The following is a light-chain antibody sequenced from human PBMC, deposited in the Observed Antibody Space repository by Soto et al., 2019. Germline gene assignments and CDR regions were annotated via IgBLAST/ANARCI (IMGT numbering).Light chain of an antibody. CDR2: GVT. V-gene: IGLV2-14*01. CDR3: TSYTSITILV. CDR1: SSSVGGFDY. Sequence: QSALTQPASVSGSPGQSITISCTGTSSSVGGFDYVSWYQHLPGKAPKLLIYGVTNRPSGVSSRFSGSKSGNTASLTISGLQAEDEADYYCTSYTSITILVFGGGTKLTVL. J-gene: IGLJ2*01.